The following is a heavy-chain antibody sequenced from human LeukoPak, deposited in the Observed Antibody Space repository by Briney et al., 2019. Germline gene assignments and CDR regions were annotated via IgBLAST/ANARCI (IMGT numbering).Heavy chain of an antibody. V-gene: IGHV4-59*08. J-gene: IGHJ5*02. D-gene: IGHD1-14*01. CDR2: IHYSGST. CDR1: GGSIGSHY. CDR3: ARLVTGKTNWFDP. Sequence: SETLSLTCAGSGGSIGSHYWSWIRQPPGKGLEWIGYIHYSGSTNYNPSLKSRVTMSLDTSKNQFSLKLNSVTAADTAVYYCARLVTGKTNWFDPWGQGTLVTVSS.